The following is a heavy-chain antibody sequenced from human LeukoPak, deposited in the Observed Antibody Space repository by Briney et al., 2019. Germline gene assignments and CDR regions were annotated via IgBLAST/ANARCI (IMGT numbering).Heavy chain of an antibody. Sequence: PGGSLRLSCAASGFTFSSYAMHWVRQAPGKGLEYVSAISSNGGSTYYANSVKGRFTISRDNSKNTLYLQMGSLRAEDTAVYYCAKERGGLELEFDYWGQGTLVTVSS. V-gene: IGHV3-64*01. CDR3: AKERGGLELEFDY. CDR2: ISSNGGST. D-gene: IGHD1-7*01. J-gene: IGHJ4*02. CDR1: GFTFSSYA.